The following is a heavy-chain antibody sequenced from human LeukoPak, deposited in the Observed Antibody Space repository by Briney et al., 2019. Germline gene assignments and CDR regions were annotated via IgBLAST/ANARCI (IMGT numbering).Heavy chain of an antibody. D-gene: IGHD3-10*01. CDR3: ARDQDGSGFDY. Sequence: GGSLRLSCAASGFTFSSYSMNWVRQAPGKGLEWVSSISSSSYIYYADSVKGRFTISRDNAKNSLYLQMNSLRAEDTAVYYCARDQDGSGFDYWGQGTLVTVSS. V-gene: IGHV3-21*01. CDR1: GFTFSSYS. CDR2: ISSSSYI. J-gene: IGHJ4*02.